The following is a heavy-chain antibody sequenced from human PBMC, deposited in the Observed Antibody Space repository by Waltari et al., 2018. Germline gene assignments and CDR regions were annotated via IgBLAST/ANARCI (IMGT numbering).Heavy chain of an antibody. Sequence: QVQLVQSGAEVKKPGSSVKVSCKASGGTFSSYAISWVRQAPGQGLEWMGRIIPILGTANYAQKFQGRVTITADKSTSTAYMELSSLRSEDTAVYYCATNPYDILTPLGYWGQGTLVTVSS. D-gene: IGHD3-9*01. CDR2: IIPILGTA. V-gene: IGHV1-69*13. J-gene: IGHJ4*02. CDR3: ATNPYDILTPLGY. CDR1: GGTFSSYA.